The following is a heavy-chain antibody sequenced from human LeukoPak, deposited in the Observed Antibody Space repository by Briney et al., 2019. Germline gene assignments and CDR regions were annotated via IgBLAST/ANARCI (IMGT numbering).Heavy chain of an antibody. CDR2: IGSSSATI. V-gene: IGHV3-48*01. D-gene: IGHD4/OR15-4a*01. J-gene: IGHJ4*02. Sequence: PGGSLRLSCAASEFTFSAYSMNWVRQAPGKGLEWVSYIGSSSATIYYADSVKGRFTISRDNAKNSLYLQMSSLRAEDTAVYYCARDLVMLTAWGTFDYWGQGTLVTVSS. CDR1: EFTFSAYS. CDR3: ARDLVMLTAWGTFDY.